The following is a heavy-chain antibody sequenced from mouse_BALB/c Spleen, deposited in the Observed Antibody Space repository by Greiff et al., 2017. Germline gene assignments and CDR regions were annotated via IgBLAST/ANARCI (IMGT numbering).Heavy chain of an antibody. CDR1: GFTFSDYY. CDR3: ARGGLYYGYVWFAY. V-gene: IGHV5-4*02. CDR2: ISDGGSYT. D-gene: IGHD2-2*01. J-gene: IGHJ3*01. Sequence: EVKVEESGGGLVKPGGSLKLSCAASGFTFSDYYMYWVRQTPEKRLEWVATISDGGSYTYYPDSVKGRFTISRDNAKNNLYLQMSSLKSEDTAMYYCARGGLYYGYVWFAYWGQGTLVTVSA.